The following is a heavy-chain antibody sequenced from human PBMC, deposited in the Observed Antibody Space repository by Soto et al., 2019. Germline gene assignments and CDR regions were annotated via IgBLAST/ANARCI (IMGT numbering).Heavy chain of an antibody. CDR2: ISYDGSNK. CDR3: AGVFSGYDIIPPFALDI. J-gene: IGHJ3*02. Sequence: QVQLVESGGGVVQPGRSLRLSCAASGFTFSSYAMHWVRQAPGKGLEWVAVISYDGSNKYYADSVKGRFTISRDNSKNTLFVKMNGLRAEDRAVYYCAGVFSGYDIIPPFALDIGGQGTMVTVSS. V-gene: IGHV3-30-3*01. D-gene: IGHD3-3*01. CDR1: GFTFSSYA.